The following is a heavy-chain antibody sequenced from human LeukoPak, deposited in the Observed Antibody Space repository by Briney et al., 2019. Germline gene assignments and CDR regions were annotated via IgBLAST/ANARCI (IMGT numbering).Heavy chain of an antibody. J-gene: IGHJ6*02. CDR1: GFTFSSYS. V-gene: IGHV3-21*01. D-gene: IGHD2-21*02. Sequence: RPGGSLRLSCAASGFTFSSYSMNWVRQAPGKGLEWVSSISSSSSYIYYADSVKGRFTISRDNAKNSLYLQMNSLRAEDTAVYYCSAGATTYCGEDCYPSFFFYHGIDVWGQGTTVTVSS. CDR3: SAGATTYCGEDCYPSFFFYHGIDV. CDR2: ISSSSSYI.